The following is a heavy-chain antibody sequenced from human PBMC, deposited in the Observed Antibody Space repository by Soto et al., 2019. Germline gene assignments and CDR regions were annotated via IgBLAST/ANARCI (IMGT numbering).Heavy chain of an antibody. V-gene: IGHV3-23*01. CDR2: ISGDGGNT. CDR3: PTLGGYFPYYYYSDADGLDV. CDR1: GFTFSIYA. Sequence: EVHLLESGGGLVQPGGSLRLSCAASGFTFSIYAMSWVRQAPGRGLEWVSVISGDGGNTYYADSVKGRFTTSRDNSKNTLYLQMNSLRAEDTAVYYCPTLGGYFPYYYYSDADGLDVWGQGTTVAVSS. J-gene: IGHJ6*02. D-gene: IGHD3-22*01.